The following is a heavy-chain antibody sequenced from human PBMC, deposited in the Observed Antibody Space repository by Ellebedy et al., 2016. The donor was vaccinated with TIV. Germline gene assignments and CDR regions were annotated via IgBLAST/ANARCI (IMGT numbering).Heavy chain of an antibody. D-gene: IGHD4-17*01. V-gene: IGHV3-66*01. J-gene: IGHJ4*01. CDR2: ISSGGSS. CDR3: ERGDYGDDYFDY. Sequence: ESLKISCAASGFTVSTNYMPWVRQVPGKGREWVSVISSGGSSYYVDSVKGRFTITRDNSKNTLYRQMNSLRAEDTAVYYCERGDYGDDYFDYWGQGNLFTVSS. CDR1: GFTVSTNY.